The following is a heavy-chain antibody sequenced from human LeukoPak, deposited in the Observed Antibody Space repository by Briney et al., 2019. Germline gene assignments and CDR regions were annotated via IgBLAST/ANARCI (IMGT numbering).Heavy chain of an antibody. CDR3: ARARGYFDL. CDR2: TYYRSKWNN. J-gene: IGHJ2*01. CDR1: GYSFSSNSAA. Sequence: SQTLSLTCAISGYSFSSNSAAWSWIRQSPSIGLELLVRTYYRSKWNNNYAISVKSRININPDTSKNQFSLQLNSVAPEDTGVYYCARARGYFDLWGRGTLVTVSS. V-gene: IGHV6-1*01. D-gene: IGHD3-10*01.